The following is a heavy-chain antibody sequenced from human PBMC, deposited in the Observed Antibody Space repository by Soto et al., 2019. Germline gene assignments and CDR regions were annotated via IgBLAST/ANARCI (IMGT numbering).Heavy chain of an antibody. CDR1: GFTFSSYA. CDR2: ISGDGSST. Sequence: PGGSLRLSCAASGFTFSSYAMSWVRQAPGKGLEWVSAISGDGSSTYFADSGKGRFTISRDNSKNTLYLQMNSLRAEDTAVYYCAKLRGYDSSSFPDYWGQGTLVTVSS. J-gene: IGHJ4*02. V-gene: IGHV3-23*01. CDR3: AKLRGYDSSSFPDY. D-gene: IGHD3-22*01.